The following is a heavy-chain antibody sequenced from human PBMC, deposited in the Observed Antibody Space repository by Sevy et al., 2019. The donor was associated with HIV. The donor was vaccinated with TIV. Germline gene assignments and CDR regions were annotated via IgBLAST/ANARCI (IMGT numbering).Heavy chain of an antibody. CDR1: NGSFSGYY. CDR2: INHSGST. J-gene: IGHJ5*02. D-gene: IGHD3-10*01. V-gene: IGHV4-34*01. Sequence: SETLSLTCGVYNGSFSGYYWSWIRQSPEKGLEWIGQINHSGSTNYNPSLKSRITISIDMSKSQFSLNLSSVTAADTATSYCGRSGSYYQVSWFDPWGQGTLVTVSS. CDR3: GRSGSYYQVSWFDP.